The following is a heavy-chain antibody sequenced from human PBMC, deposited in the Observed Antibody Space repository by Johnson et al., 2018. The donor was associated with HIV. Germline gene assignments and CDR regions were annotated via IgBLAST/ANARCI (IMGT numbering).Heavy chain of an antibody. CDR2: IGASGYRT. CDR3: AKGGATTGDALDI. J-gene: IGHJ3*02. V-gene: IGHV3-23*04. Sequence: VQLVESGGALVQPGGSLRLSCAASGFTFSSYAMTWVRQAPGKGLEWVSSIGASGYRTYYADSVKGRFSISRDNSKNTLYLKMNSLSPEDTAVYYCAKGGATTGDALDIWGQGTTVTVSS. D-gene: IGHD1-26*01. CDR1: GFTFSSYA.